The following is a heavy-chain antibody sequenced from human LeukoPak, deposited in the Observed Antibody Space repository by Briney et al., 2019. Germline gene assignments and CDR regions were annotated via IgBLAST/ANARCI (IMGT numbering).Heavy chain of an antibody. V-gene: IGHV3-23*01. CDR2: ISDSGDRT. CDR3: AKGLGTSGYHDY. D-gene: IGHD3-22*01. J-gene: IGHJ4*02. CDR1: GFPFSDYA. Sequence: GGSLRLSCAASGFPFSDYAMTWVRQAPGKGLERVSGISDSGDRTYYADSVKGRFTISRDNSKNMLYLQMNSLRVEDTALYYCAKGLGTSGYHDYWGQGTLVTVSS.